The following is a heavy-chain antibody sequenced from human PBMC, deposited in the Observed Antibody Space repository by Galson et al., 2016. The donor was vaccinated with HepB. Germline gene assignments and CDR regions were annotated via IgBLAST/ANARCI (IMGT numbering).Heavy chain of an antibody. CDR2: IYWDDDK. J-gene: IGHJ4*02. Sequence: PALVKPTQTLTLTCPFSGFSLITSGVGVGWIRQPPGKALEWLALIYWDDDKRYSPSLNSRLTITKDTSKNKVVLIMTNMDPVDTATYYCAHSVTYDSGGYYFVGFDYWGQGTLVTVSS. CDR3: AHSVTYDSGGYYFVGFDY. D-gene: IGHD3-22*01. V-gene: IGHV2-5*02. CDR1: GFSLITSGVG.